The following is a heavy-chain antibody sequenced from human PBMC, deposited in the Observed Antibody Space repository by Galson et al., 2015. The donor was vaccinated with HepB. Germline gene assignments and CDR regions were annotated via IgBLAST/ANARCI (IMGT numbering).Heavy chain of an antibody. CDR3: AREGRITVTIFDY. CDR2: IWYDGSNQ. Sequence: SLRLSCAASGFTFGGYGMHWVRQAPGKGLEWVGVIWYDGSNQHYADSVKGRFTISRDNSKNILYLQMHSLRAEDTAVYYCAREGRITVTIFDYWGQGSLVTVSS. V-gene: IGHV3-33*01. J-gene: IGHJ4*02. CDR1: GFTFGGYG. D-gene: IGHD5-18*01.